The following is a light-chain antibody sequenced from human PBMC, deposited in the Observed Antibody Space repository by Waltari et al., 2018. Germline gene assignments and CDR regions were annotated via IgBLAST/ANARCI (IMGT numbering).Light chain of an antibody. CDR1: SSDVGGYNY. J-gene: IGLJ3*02. Sequence: QSALTQPASVSGSPGQSITISCPGTSSDVGGYNYGSWYQQHPGKAPKLMIYDVSNRPSGVSDRFSGSKSGDTASLTISGLQAEDEADYYCNSYTSSSTWVFGGGTKLTVL. CDR2: DVS. V-gene: IGLV2-14*03. CDR3: NSYTSSSTWV.